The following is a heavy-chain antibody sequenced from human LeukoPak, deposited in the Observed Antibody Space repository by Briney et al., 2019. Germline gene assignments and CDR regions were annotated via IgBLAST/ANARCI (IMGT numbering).Heavy chain of an antibody. J-gene: IGHJ3*02. CDR1: GGSISSSSYY. CDR3: ARDNSGSYSGAFDI. D-gene: IGHD1-26*01. Sequence: SETLSLTCTVSGGSISSSSYYWSWIRQPPGKGLEWIGYIYYSGSTNYNPSLKSRVTISVDTSKNQFSLKLSSVTAADTAVYYCARDNSGSYSGAFDIWGQGTMVTVSS. CDR2: IYYSGST. V-gene: IGHV4-61*01.